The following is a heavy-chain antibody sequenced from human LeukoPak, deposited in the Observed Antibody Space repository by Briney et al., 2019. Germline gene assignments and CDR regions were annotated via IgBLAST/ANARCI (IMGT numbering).Heavy chain of an antibody. Sequence: QPGGSLRLSCAASGFTFSSYWMHWVRQAPGKGLLWVSRINTDGSTTTYADSVKGRFTISRDNAKNTLYLQMNNLRAEDTAVYYCARSTAARSFDLWGQGTLVTVSS. CDR1: GFTFSSYW. J-gene: IGHJ1*01. CDR3: ARSTAARSFDL. V-gene: IGHV3-74*01. CDR2: INTDGSTT. D-gene: IGHD6-6*01.